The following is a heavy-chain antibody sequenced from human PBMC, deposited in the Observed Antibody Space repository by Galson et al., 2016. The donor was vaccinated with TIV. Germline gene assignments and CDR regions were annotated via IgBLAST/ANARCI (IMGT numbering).Heavy chain of an antibody. V-gene: IGHV3-30*18. J-gene: IGHJ4*02. CDR2: ISFDGNNQ. CDR1: GFIFSIYG. D-gene: IGHD4-17*01. Sequence: SLRLSCAASGFIFSIYGMHWVRQAPGKGLEWVTLISFDGNNQYYADSVKGQFTSSRDNSKNTMYLHMNSLRTEDTAVYYCAKVGARGYGDYPYYLEYWGQGTLVTVSS. CDR3: AKVGARGYGDYPYYLEY.